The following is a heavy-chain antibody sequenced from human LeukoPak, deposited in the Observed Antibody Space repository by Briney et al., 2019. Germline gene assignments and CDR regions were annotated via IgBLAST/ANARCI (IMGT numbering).Heavy chain of an antibody. D-gene: IGHD3-22*01. V-gene: IGHV3-30*02. J-gene: IGHJ3*02. CDR3: ARELSPITMIVVVLGHAFDI. Sequence: GGSLRLSCAASGFTFSSYGMHWVRQAPGKGLEWVAFIRYDGSNKYYADSVKGRFTISRDNSKNTLYLQMNSLRAEDTAVYYCARELSPITMIVVVLGHAFDIWGQGTMVTVSS. CDR1: GFTFSSYG. CDR2: IRYDGSNK.